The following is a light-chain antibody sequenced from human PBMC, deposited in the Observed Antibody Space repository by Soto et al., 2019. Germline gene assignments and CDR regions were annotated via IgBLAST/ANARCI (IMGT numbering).Light chain of an antibody. Sequence: EIVLTQSLCSLSLSPGERASLSCRASQSVSSSYLAWYQQKPGQAPRLLIYGASSRATGIPDRFSGSGSGTDFPLTISRLEPEDFAVYYCEQYGSSLSITFGQGTRLEIK. CDR3: EQYGSSLSIT. CDR2: GAS. V-gene: IGKV3-20*01. J-gene: IGKJ5*01. CDR1: QSVSSSY.